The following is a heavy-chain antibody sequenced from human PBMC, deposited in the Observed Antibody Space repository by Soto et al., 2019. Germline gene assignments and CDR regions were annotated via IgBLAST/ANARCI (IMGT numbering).Heavy chain of an antibody. J-gene: IGHJ6*02. V-gene: IGHV3-7*03. CDR1: GLTFNKYW. CDR2: IKHDGSEK. CDR3: ASVPGSPGYHGLDV. D-gene: IGHD6-19*01. Sequence: LRLSCAASGLTFNKYWMTWVRQAPGKGLEWVATIKHDGSEKSNLDSVEGRFTISRDNARNSLSLQMNSLRVEDTAVYFCASVPGSPGYHGLDVWGQGTTVTVSS.